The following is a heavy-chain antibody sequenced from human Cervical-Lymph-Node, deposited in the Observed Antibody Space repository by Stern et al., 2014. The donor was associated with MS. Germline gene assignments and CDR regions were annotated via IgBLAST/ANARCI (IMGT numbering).Heavy chain of an antibody. J-gene: IGHJ5*02. V-gene: IGHV3-9*01. D-gene: IGHD2-2*01. CDR3: AKADSYAAGIGA. Sequence: VQLVQSGGAMVQPARSLRLSCAASGFTFDAFAMHLVRLPPAKGLAWVSGLGWNSEGRGYADSVKGRFTISRDNAKNSLYLQMNSLIPEDTALYYCAKADSYAAGIGAWGQGTLVIVSS. CDR1: GFTFDAFA. CDR2: LGWNSEGR.